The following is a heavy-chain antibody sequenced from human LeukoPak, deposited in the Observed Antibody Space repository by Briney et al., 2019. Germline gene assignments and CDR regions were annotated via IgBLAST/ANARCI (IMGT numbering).Heavy chain of an antibody. CDR2: ISGSGVT. Sequence: PGGSLRLSCAASGFTFSTSAMTWVRRAPGKGLEWVSGISGSGVTDYADSVKGRFTISRDNSKNTLYLQMNSLRAEDTAVYYCAKDLNWGGRWGQGTLVTVSS. CDR3: AKDLNWGGR. V-gene: IGHV3-23*01. J-gene: IGHJ4*02. D-gene: IGHD7-27*01. CDR1: GFTFSTSA.